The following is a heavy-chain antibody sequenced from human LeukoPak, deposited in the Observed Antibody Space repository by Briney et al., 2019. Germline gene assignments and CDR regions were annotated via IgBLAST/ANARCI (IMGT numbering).Heavy chain of an antibody. CDR1: GFTFSSYA. V-gene: IGHV3-23*01. CDR2: ISSRRGTT. D-gene: IGHD3-22*01. Sequence: GESLRLSCAASGFTFSSYAMSWVRQAPGKGLEWVSAISSRRGTTYYADSVKGRFTISRDSSKHTLFLQMNSLRAEDTAVYYCAKEIGSDDSSGYYPLWGFDYWGQGTLVTVSS. J-gene: IGHJ4*02. CDR3: AKEIGSDDSSGYYPLWGFDY.